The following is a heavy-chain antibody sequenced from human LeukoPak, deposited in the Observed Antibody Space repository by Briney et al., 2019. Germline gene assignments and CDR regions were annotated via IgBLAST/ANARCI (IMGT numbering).Heavy chain of an antibody. CDR1: GGSISSYC. V-gene: IGHV4-4*07. D-gene: IGHD6-13*01. Sequence: VKPSETLSLTCTVSGGSISSYCWSWIRQPAGKGLQWIGRIYTSGSTNYNPSLKSRVTMSVDTSKNQFSLKLSSVTAADTAVYYCARVGGSPSYYYYGMDAWGQGTTVTVSS. CDR3: ARVGGSPSYYYYGMDA. J-gene: IGHJ6*02. CDR2: IYTSGST.